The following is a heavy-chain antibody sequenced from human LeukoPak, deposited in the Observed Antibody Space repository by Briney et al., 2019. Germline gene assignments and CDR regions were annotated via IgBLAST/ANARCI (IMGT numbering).Heavy chain of an antibody. V-gene: IGHV3-73*01. J-gene: IGHJ6*02. CDR2: IRSKANNYAT. CDR1: GFTFSGSV. Sequence: GGSLKLSCAASGFTFSGSVMHWVRQASGKGLEWVARIRSKANNYATAYAASVRGRFTVSRDDSKNTAYLQVNSLKTEDTAVYYCTSPKADSSYYGLDVWGQGTTVTVSS. CDR3: TSPKADSSYYGLDV. D-gene: IGHD6-19*01.